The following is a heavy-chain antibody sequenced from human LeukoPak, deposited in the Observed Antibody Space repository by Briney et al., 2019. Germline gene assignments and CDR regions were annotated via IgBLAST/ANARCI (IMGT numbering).Heavy chain of an antibody. V-gene: IGHV4-34*01. CDR1: GGSFSDYF. Sequence: SETLSLTCAVYGGSFSDYFWSWIRRPPGKGLEWIGEINHDRGTNYNPSLKSRVTISADTSKNQISLKLSSVTAADTAVYYCARGLGGAPTTVLSWGQGTLVTVSS. CDR2: INHDRGT. J-gene: IGHJ5*02. D-gene: IGHD4-17*01. CDR3: ARGLGGAPTTVLS.